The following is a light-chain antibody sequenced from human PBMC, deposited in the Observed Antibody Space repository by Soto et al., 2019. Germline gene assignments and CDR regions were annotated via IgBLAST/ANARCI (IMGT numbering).Light chain of an antibody. V-gene: IGKV3-11*01. Sequence: EIVLTQSPATLSLSPGERATLSCRASQSINRYLAWYAQKPGQAPRLLIYDASNRATGIPARFSGSGSGTDFTLDISSLEPEDFAVYYCQQRSNWPLTFGGGTKVEIK. CDR2: DAS. CDR1: QSINRY. J-gene: IGKJ4*01. CDR3: QQRSNWPLT.